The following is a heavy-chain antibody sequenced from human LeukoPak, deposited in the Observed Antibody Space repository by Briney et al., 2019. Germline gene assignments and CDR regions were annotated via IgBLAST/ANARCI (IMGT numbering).Heavy chain of an antibody. D-gene: IGHD3-3*01. CDR1: GFTFSSYW. Sequence: GGPLRLSCGASGFTFSSYWMHWVRQAPGKGLEWVAVIWYDGRNKYYGDSVKGRFTISRDNSKNTLYLQMNSLRAEDTAVYYCAKDAPYYDFWSGNPDYWGQGTLVTVSS. CDR2: IWYDGRNK. CDR3: AKDAPYYDFWSGNPDY. J-gene: IGHJ4*02. V-gene: IGHV3-33*06.